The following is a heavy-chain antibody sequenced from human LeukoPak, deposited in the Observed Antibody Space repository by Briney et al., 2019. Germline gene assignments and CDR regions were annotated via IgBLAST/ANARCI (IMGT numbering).Heavy chain of an antibody. V-gene: IGHV3-23*01. Sequence: QPGGSLGLSCGASGFTFSTYAMSWVRQPPGKGLEWVASISGRGELTYYTASVRGLFTISRDNSRSTLYLQMNFLRTDDTAVYYCVKDRPNYYGSEGHYYRQNGDSWGQGTLVTVSS. D-gene: IGHD3-22*01. CDR2: ISGRGELT. CDR1: GFTFSTYA. CDR3: VKDRPNYYGSEGHYYRQNGDS. J-gene: IGHJ5*01.